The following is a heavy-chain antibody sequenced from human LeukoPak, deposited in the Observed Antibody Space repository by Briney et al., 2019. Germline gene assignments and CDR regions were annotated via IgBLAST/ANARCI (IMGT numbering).Heavy chain of an antibody. CDR1: GFTFSNYA. D-gene: IGHD3-9*01. J-gene: IGHJ4*02. CDR3: AKWGDFDVLTGYYVPDF. CDR2: ITGSGGNT. Sequence: GSLRLSCAASGFTFSNYAMSWVRQAPGKGLEWVSAITGSGGNTYYADSVKGRFTISRDNSKNTLYLQMNSLRDEDTAVYYCAKWGDFDVLTGYYVPDFWGQGTLVTVSP. V-gene: IGHV3-23*01.